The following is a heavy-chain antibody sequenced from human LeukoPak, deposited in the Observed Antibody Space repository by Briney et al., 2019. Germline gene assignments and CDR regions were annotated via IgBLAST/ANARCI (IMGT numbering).Heavy chain of an antibody. CDR2: IDRGVGST. V-gene: IGHV3-NL1*01. J-gene: IGHJ4*02. CDR3: AKKGQANGDGRPD. Sequence: QSGGSLRLSCAASGFTFSSYGMHWVRQAPGKGLECVAAIDRGVGSTYYADSVKGRFTISRDNSKNTLYLQMNNLRADDTAIYYCAKKGQANGDGRPDWGQGTLVTVSS. D-gene: IGHD1-26*01. CDR1: GFTFSSYG.